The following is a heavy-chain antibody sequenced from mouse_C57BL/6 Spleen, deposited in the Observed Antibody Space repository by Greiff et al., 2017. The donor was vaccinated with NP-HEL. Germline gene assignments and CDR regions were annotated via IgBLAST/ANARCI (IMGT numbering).Heavy chain of an antibody. J-gene: IGHJ3*01. CDR3: ARHWGYDAAGFAY. CDR2: ISSGGSYT. CDR1: GFTFSSYG. D-gene: IGHD2-2*01. V-gene: IGHV5-6*01. Sequence: EVQLVESGGDLVKPGGSLKLSCAASGFTFSSYGMSWVRQTPDKRLEWVATISSGGSYTYYPDSVKGRFTISRDNAKNTLYLQMSSLKSEDTAMYYCARHWGYDAAGFAYWGQGTLVTVSA.